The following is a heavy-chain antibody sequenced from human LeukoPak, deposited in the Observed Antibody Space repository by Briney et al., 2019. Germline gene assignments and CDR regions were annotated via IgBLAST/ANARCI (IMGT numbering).Heavy chain of an antibody. CDR1: GFTFSSYA. D-gene: IGHD2-8*01. Sequence: GGSLRLSCAASGFTFSSYAMHWVRQAPGKGLEYVSAISSNGGSTYYANSVKGRFTISRDNSKNTLYLQMGSLRAEDMAVYYCARDPLSMLTGPDAFDIWGQGTMVTVSS. CDR3: ARDPLSMLTGPDAFDI. J-gene: IGHJ3*02. V-gene: IGHV3-64*01. CDR2: ISSNGGST.